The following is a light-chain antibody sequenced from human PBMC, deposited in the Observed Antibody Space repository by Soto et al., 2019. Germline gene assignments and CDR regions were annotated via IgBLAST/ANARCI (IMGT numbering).Light chain of an antibody. Sequence: DMQMTQSPSTLSASVGDRLTITCRASQTIDTWLAWYQQRPGKAPNLLIYKASLLASGVPSRFSGSGFGTHFTLTINNLQPEDFATYYCQQYHIYSGTFGQGTKVDIK. CDR2: KAS. CDR3: QQYHIYSGT. V-gene: IGKV1-5*03. CDR1: QTIDTW. J-gene: IGKJ1*01.